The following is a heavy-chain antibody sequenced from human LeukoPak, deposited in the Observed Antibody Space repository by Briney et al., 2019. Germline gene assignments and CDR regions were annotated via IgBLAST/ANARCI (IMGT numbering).Heavy chain of an antibody. CDR2: ISSSGSTI. D-gene: IGHD2-8*01. Sequence: GGSLRLSCAASGFTFSSYEMNWVRQAPGKGLEWVSYISSSGSTIYYADSVKGRFTISRDNSKNTLYLQMNSLRAEDTAVYYCAKDSPEYCTNGVCYKIDAFDIWGQGTMVTVSS. CDR3: AKDSPEYCTNGVCYKIDAFDI. V-gene: IGHV3-48*03. J-gene: IGHJ3*02. CDR1: GFTFSSYE.